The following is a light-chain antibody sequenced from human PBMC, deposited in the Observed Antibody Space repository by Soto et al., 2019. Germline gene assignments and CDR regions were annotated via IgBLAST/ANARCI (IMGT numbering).Light chain of an antibody. J-gene: IGKJ4*01. CDR1: QSISSW. CDR2: KAS. V-gene: IGKV1-5*03. Sequence: DIQMTQSPSTLSASVGDRVTITCRASQSISSWLAWYQQKPGKAPKLLIYKASSLESGVPSRFSGSGSGTEFTLTISSLQPDDFATYYCQQYDDLPFTFGGGTKVEIK. CDR3: QQYDDLPFT.